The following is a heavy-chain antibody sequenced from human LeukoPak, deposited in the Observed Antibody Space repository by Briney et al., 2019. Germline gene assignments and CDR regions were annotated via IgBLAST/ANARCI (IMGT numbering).Heavy chain of an antibody. CDR2: ISGSGGAT. V-gene: IGHV3-23*01. CDR3: AKASGINMVRGVSLGMDV. Sequence: GESLTLSCAVSGFTFSNYAMSWVRQAPGKGLEWVSCISGSGGATYHADSVKGRFTISRDNSKNTLYRQMNRQRAEDTGVYYWAKASGINMVRGVSLGMDVWGQGTTVTVFS. J-gene: IGHJ6*02. CDR1: GFTFSNYA. D-gene: IGHD3-10*01.